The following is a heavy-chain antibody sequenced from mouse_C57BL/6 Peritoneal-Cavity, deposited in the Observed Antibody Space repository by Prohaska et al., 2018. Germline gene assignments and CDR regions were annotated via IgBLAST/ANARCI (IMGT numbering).Heavy chain of an antibody. CDR3: MRYGNYWYFDV. CDR2: INSDGSGI. D-gene: IGHD2-1*01. J-gene: IGHJ1*03. CDR1: GFTFSGFW. V-gene: IGHV11-2*01. Sequence: EVQLLETGGGLVQPGGSRGLSCEGSGFTFSGFWMSWVRQTPGKTLAWIGVINSDGSGINYETSIKDRFTIFRDNDKSTLYLQMSNVRSEDTATYFCMRYGNYWYFDVWGTGTTVTVSS.